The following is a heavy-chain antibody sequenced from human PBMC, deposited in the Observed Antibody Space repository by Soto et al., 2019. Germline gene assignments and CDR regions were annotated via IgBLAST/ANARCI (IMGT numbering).Heavy chain of an antibody. J-gene: IGHJ4*02. Sequence: PGGSLRLSCAASGFTFSHYGMHWVRQAPGKGLEWVAVIWHDGSSKYYVDSVKGRFTISRDNSKNTLFLQMNSLRGEDTAMYYSARYDGNGYLTYWGQALLVTLSP. D-gene: IGHD3-22*01. CDR2: IWHDGSSK. CDR3: ARYDGNGYLTY. CDR1: GFTFSHYG. V-gene: IGHV3-33*01.